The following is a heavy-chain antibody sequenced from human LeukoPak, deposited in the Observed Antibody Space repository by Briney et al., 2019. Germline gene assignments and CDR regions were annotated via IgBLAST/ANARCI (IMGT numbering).Heavy chain of an antibody. CDR2: INSDGSST. CDR1: GFTFSSYW. V-gene: IGHV3-74*01. J-gene: IGHJ5*02. Sequence: GGSLRLSCAASGFTFSSYWMHWVRQAPGKGLVWVSRINSDGSSTNYADSVKGRFIISRDNAKNTLYLQMNSLRAEDTAVYYCARARLMNWFDPWGLGTLVTVPS. D-gene: IGHD2-8*01. CDR3: ARARLMNWFDP.